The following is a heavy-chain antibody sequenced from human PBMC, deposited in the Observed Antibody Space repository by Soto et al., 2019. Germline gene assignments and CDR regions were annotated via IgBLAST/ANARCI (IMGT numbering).Heavy chain of an antibody. CDR1: GYTFTTYG. CDR2: ISASSGYS. Sequence: ASVKVSCKTSGYTFTTYGMSWVRQAPGQGLEWMGWISASSGYSRYAQKFQGRVTMTLDKSSTTAYMELRNLRSGDTAVYYCARDLYDVLTGYFGVHFDYWGQGTPVTVS. CDR3: ARDLYDVLTGYFGVHFDY. V-gene: IGHV1-18*01. J-gene: IGHJ4*02. D-gene: IGHD3-9*01.